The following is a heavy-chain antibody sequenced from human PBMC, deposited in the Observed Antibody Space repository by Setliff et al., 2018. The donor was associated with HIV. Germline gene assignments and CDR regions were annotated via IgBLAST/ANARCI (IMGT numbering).Heavy chain of an antibody. CDR1: GFTFSNYW. CDR3: ARDFLGYCSGSSCYPFDY. D-gene: IGHD2-15*01. CDR2: IKQDGSEK. Sequence: GGSLRLSCAASGFTFSNYWMSWVRQAPGKGLEWVANIKQDGSEKYYVDSVKGRFTISRDNAKKSLYLQMNSLRAEDTALYYCARDFLGYCSGSSCYPFDYWGQGTLVTVSS. V-gene: IGHV3-7*03. J-gene: IGHJ4*02.